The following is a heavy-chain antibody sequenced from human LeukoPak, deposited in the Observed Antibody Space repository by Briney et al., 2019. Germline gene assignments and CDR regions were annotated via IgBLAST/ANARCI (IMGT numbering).Heavy chain of an antibody. CDR2: IYHSGST. V-gene: IGHV4-38-2*02. J-gene: IGHJ5*02. Sequence: SETLSLTCTVSGYSISSGYYWGWIRQPPGKGLEWIGSIYHSGSTYYNPSLKSRVTISVDTSKNQFSLKLSSVTAADTAVYYCARETINYDSSGPLEDWFDPWGQGTLVTVSS. D-gene: IGHD3-22*01. CDR3: ARETINYDSSGPLEDWFDP. CDR1: GYSISSGYY.